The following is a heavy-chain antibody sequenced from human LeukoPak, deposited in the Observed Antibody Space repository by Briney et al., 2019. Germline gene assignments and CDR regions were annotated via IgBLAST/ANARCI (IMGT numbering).Heavy chain of an antibody. J-gene: IGHJ6*03. CDR2: ISSSRYI. Sequence: GGSLRLSCAASGFTFSSYSMNWVRQAPGKGGEGVSSISSSRYIYYGDSVKGRFTISRDNAKNSLYLQMNSLRAEDTAVYYCARDSLYCSSTSCSYSGGYYMDVWGKGTTVTVSS. CDR1: GFTFSSYS. D-gene: IGHD2-2*01. CDR3: ARDSLYCSSTSCSYSGGYYMDV. V-gene: IGHV3-21*01.